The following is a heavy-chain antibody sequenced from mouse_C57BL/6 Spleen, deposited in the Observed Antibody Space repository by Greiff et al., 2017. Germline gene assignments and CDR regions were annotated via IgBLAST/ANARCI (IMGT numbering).Heavy chain of an antibody. D-gene: IGHD1-1*01. J-gene: IGHJ4*01. Sequence: VQLQQPGAELVRPGTSVKLSCKASGYTFTSYWMHWVKQRPGQGLEWIGEIDPSDSYTNYNQKFKGKATLTVETSSSTAYMQLSSLTSEDSAVYYAAIITTGVAKIDYAMDYWGQGTSVTVSS. CDR1: GYTFTSYW. V-gene: IGHV1-59*01. CDR3: AIITTGVAKIDYAMDY. CDR2: IDPSDSYT.